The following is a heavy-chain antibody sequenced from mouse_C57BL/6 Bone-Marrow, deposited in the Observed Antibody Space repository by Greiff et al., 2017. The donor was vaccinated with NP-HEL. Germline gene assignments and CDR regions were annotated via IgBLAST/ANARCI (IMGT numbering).Heavy chain of an antibody. D-gene: IGHD2-1*01. CDR3: ARDLLWSLYWYFDV. J-gene: IGHJ1*03. CDR1: GYTFTSYW. Sequence: VQLQQPGAELVKPGASVKLSCKASGYTFTSYWMQWVKQRPGQGLEWIGEIDPSDRYTNYNQKFKGKATLTVDTSSSTAYMQLSSLTSEDSAVYYCARDLLWSLYWYFDVWGTGTTVTVSS. CDR2: IDPSDRYT. V-gene: IGHV1-50*01.